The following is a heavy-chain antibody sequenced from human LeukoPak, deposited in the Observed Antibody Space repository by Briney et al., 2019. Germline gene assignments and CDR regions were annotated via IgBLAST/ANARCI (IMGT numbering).Heavy chain of an antibody. Sequence: GGSLRLSCAASGFTFSSYSMNWVRQAPGKGLEWVSGISRSGGRTHYADSVKGRFTISRDSSKNTLYLQMNSLRAEDTAVYYCAKKYSSGWYSYFDYWGQGTLVTVSS. V-gene: IGHV3-23*01. CDR1: GFTFSSYS. CDR3: AKKYSSGWYSYFDY. D-gene: IGHD6-19*01. J-gene: IGHJ4*02. CDR2: ISRSGGRT.